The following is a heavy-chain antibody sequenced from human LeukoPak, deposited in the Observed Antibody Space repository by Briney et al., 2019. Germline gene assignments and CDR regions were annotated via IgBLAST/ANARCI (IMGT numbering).Heavy chain of an antibody. CDR1: GGSISSGSYY. CDR2: INHSGST. J-gene: IGHJ3*02. CDR3: ARRRIMITFGGNRKRKDAFDI. D-gene: IGHD3-16*01. V-gene: IGHV4-39*07. Sequence: SETLSLTCTVSGGSISSGSYYWSWIRQPPGKGLEWIGEINHSGSTNYNPSLKSRVTISVDTSKKQFSLKLSSVTAADTAVYYCARRRIMITFGGNRKRKDAFDIWGQGTMVTVSS.